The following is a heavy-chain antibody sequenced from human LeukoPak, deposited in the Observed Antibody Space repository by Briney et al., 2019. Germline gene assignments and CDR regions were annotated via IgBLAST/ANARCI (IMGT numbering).Heavy chain of an antibody. D-gene: IGHD2-2*01. CDR3: ARDHAYRADY. CDR2: INQDGSKK. Sequence: PGGSLRLSCAASGFSFSDDWMCWVRQAPGKGLQWVANINQDGSKKYYADSLKGRFTISRDNAKNPLYLQMSSLRAEDTAVYYCARDHAYRADYWGQGTLVAVSS. V-gene: IGHV3-7*01. J-gene: IGHJ4*02. CDR1: GFSFSDDW.